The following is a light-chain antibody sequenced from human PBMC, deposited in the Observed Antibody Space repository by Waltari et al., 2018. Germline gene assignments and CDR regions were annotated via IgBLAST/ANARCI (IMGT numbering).Light chain of an antibody. J-gene: IGLJ3*02. CDR2: KDT. V-gene: IGLV3-25*03. Sequence: QHEPGQATGVMIAKDTEGPSGIPERFSGSSSGAIGALTISGVQAEDEAYYYCQSAESSGSYPWVFGGGTKLTVL. CDR3: QSAESSGSYPWV.